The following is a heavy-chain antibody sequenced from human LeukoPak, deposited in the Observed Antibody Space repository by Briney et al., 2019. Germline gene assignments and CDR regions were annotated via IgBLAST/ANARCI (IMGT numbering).Heavy chain of an antibody. CDR1: GFTFSSYS. CDR2: ISSSSSYI. Sequence: GGSLRLSCAASGFTFSSYSMNWVRQAPGKGLEWVSSISSSSSYIYYADSVKGRFTISRDNAKNSLYLQMNSLRAEDTAVYYCAAPLPALNAFDIWGQGTMVTVSS. V-gene: IGHV3-21*01. J-gene: IGHJ3*02. CDR3: AAPLPALNAFDI.